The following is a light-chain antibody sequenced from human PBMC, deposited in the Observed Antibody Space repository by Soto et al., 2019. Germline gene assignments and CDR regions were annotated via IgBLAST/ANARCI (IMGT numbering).Light chain of an antibody. J-gene: IGLJ3*02. Sequence: QSVLTQPPSASGTPGQRVTISCSGSSSNIGRNYVYWYQQFPGTAPKLLIYRNNQRPSGVPDRFSGSESGTSASLAISGLRFEDEADYDCATWDDSLSGWVFGGGTKVTVL. CDR1: SSNIGRNY. CDR3: ATWDDSLSGWV. V-gene: IGLV1-47*01. CDR2: RNN.